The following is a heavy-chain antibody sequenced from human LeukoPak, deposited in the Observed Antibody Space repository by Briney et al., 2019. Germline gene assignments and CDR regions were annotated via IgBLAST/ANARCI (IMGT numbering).Heavy chain of an antibody. CDR1: GFTFSSYA. J-gene: IGHJ4*02. D-gene: IGHD6-13*01. V-gene: IGHV3-30*02. Sequence: GGSLRLSCAASGFTFSSYAMHWVRQAPGKGLEWVAFIRYDGTSKYYADSVRGRFTISRDNSKNTLYLQMNSLRAEDTAVYYCAKGQQQRIDYRGQGTLVTVSS. CDR2: IRYDGTSK. CDR3: AKGQQQRIDY.